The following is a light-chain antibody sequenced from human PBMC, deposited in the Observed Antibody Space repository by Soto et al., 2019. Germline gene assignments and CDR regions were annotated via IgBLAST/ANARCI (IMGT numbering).Light chain of an antibody. CDR2: EVS. Sequence: QSVLTQPASGSGSPGQSITFSCTGTSSDVGRSNLVSWYQQHPGKAPKLLIYEVSKRPSGVSNRFSGSKSGNTASLTISGLQAEDEADYYCCSYAGSSTHVFGTGTKVTVL. J-gene: IGLJ1*01. CDR1: SSDVGRSNL. V-gene: IGLV2-23*02. CDR3: CSYAGSSTHV.